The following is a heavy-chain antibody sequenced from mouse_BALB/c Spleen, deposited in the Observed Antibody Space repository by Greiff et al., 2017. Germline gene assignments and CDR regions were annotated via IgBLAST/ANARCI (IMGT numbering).Heavy chain of an antibody. J-gene: IGHJ1*01. CDR3: ARYDYGNYARYIDV. CDR2: IDTSDSYT. D-gene: IGHD2-1*01. V-gene: IGHV1-69*01. CDR1: GYTFTDYW. Sequence: VQLQQSGAELVMPGASVKMSCKASGYTFTDYWMHWVKQRPGQGLEWIGAIDTSDSYTSYNQKFKGKATLTVDESSSTAYMQLSSLTSEASAVYYCARYDYGNYARYIDVWGAGTTVTVSS.